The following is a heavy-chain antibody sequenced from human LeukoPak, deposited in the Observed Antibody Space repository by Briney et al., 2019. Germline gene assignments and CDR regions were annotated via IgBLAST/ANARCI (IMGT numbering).Heavy chain of an antibody. J-gene: IGHJ4*02. D-gene: IGHD3-22*01. Sequence: SSETLSLTCTVSGGSISSYYWSWIRQPPGKGLEWIGYIYYSGSTNYNPSLKSRVTISVDTSKNQFSLKLSSVTAADTAVYYCARHLRYYYDSSGYTQFDYWGQGTLVTVSS. CDR2: IYYSGST. V-gene: IGHV4-59*08. CDR1: GGSISSYY. CDR3: ARHLRYYYDSSGYTQFDY.